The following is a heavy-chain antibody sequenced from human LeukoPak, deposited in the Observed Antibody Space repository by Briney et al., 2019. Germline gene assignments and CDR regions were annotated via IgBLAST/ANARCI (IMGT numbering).Heavy chain of an antibody. V-gene: IGHV4-59*08. CDR2: IYYSGST. CDR1: GGSITSYY. D-gene: IGHD1-1*01. CDR3: AIHGVYNWNDYAFDV. J-gene: IGHJ3*01. Sequence: PSETLSLTCTVSGGSITSYYWSWIRQPPGKGLEWIGYIYYSGSTSYNPSLKSRVTISVDTSKNQFSLKLTSVTAADTAVYYCAIHGVYNWNDYAFDVWGQGTVVTVSS.